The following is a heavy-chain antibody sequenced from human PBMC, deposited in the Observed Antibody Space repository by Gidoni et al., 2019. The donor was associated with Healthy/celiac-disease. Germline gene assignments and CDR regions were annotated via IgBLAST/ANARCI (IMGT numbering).Heavy chain of an antibody. CDR2: ISGSGGST. D-gene: IGHD5-18*01. J-gene: IGHJ4*02. CDR3: AKDSLNVDTAMAYFDY. Sequence: EVQLLESGGGLVQPGGSLRHSCAASGFPFSNYAMSWVRQAPGKGLEWVSAISGSGGSTYYADSVKGRFTISRDNSKNTLYLQMNSLRAEDTAVYYCAKDSLNVDTAMAYFDYWGQGTLVTVSS. V-gene: IGHV3-23*01. CDR1: GFPFSNYA.